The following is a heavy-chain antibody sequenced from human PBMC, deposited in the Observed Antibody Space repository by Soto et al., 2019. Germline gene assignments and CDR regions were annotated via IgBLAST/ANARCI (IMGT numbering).Heavy chain of an antibody. J-gene: IGHJ4*02. CDR3: AREFPYYVSSDSYLDY. Sequence: SETLSLTCAVSGGAISGSYYYWGWLRQSPGKGPEWIGSVFYTGFTSYNPSLESRITVTPDTSKNQFSLHLNSVTPEDTAVYYCAREFPYYVSSDSYLDYWGQGALVTVSS. CDR1: GGAISGSYYY. CDR2: VFYTGFT. V-gene: IGHV4-39*02. D-gene: IGHD3-16*01.